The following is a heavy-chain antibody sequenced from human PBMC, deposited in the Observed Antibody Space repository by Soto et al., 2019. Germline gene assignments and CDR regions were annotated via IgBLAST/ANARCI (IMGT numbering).Heavy chain of an antibody. CDR2: IKSKTDGGTT. D-gene: IGHD6-13*01. Sequence: GSLRLSCAASGFTFSNAWMNWVRQAPGKGLEWVGRIKSKTDGGTTDYAAPVKGRFTISRDDSKNTLYLQMNSLKTEDTAVYYCTTDLEQQLVRPFDYWGQGTLVTVSS. V-gene: IGHV3-15*07. CDR3: TTDLEQQLVRPFDY. J-gene: IGHJ4*02. CDR1: GFTFSNAW.